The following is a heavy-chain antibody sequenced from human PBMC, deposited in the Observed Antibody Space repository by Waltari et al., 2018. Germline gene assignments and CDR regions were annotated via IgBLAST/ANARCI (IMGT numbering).Heavy chain of an antibody. Sequence: EVQLLESGGGFVQPGGSLRLSCAASGFTFSSYAMSWVRQAPGKGLEWVSAIRGSGDTTYYADSVKGRFTISRDNSKKTLYLHMSSLRAEDTAVYYCAKDHSGPYYFYTMDVWGQGTTVTVSS. J-gene: IGHJ6*02. CDR3: AKDHSGPYYFYTMDV. CDR1: GFTFSSYA. CDR2: IRGSGDTT. D-gene: IGHD1-26*01. V-gene: IGHV3-23*01.